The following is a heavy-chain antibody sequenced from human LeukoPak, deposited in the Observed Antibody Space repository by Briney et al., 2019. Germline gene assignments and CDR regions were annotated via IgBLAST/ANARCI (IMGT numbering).Heavy chain of an antibody. D-gene: IGHD4-17*01. CDR1: GFTFDNHG. CDR2: IRFDGINK. J-gene: IGHJ3*02. Sequence: GGSLRLSCAASGFTFDNHGMHWVRQAPGKGLEWVAFIRFDGINKYYADSVKGRFTISRDNSKNTLYLQMNSLRAEDTAVYYCARDTWTTVTTWIRSLWGSPNRAFDIWGQGTMVTVSS. CDR3: ARDTWTTVTTWIRSLWGSPNRAFDI. V-gene: IGHV3-30*02.